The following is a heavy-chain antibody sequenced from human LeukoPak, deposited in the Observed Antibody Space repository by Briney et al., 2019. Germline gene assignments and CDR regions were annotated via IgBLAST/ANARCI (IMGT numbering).Heavy chain of an antibody. Sequence: GGSLRLSCAASGITFSNFGMCWVRPAPGDGLEWFSSISGNAVATSYADSVKGRFTISRYNSKNTLHLQSNSLEAKDTTKYSYAKRGSGTLLPTYYYYMVVWGKGTTVTVSS. CDR1: GITFSNFG. CDR2: ISGNAVAT. V-gene: IGHV3-23*01. CDR3: AKRGSGTLLPTYYYYMVV. J-gene: IGHJ6*03. D-gene: IGHD2-15*01.